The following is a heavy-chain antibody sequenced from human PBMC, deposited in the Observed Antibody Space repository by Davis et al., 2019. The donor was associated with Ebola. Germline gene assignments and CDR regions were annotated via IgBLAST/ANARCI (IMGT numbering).Heavy chain of an antibody. CDR2: ISGSGGST. V-gene: IGHV3-23*01. CDR1: GFTFSSYA. Sequence: PGGSLRLSCAASGFTFSSYAMSWVRQAPGKGLEWVSAISGSGGSTYYADSVKGRFTISRDNSKNTLYLQMNSLRAEDTAVYYCAKDSVSWIVLMVYAENYYYYGMDVWGQGTTVTVSS. CDR3: AKDSVSWIVLMVYAENYYYYGMDV. D-gene: IGHD2-8*01. J-gene: IGHJ6*02.